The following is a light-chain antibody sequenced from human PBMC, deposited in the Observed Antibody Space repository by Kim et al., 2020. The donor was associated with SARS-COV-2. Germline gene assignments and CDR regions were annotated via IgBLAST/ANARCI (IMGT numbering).Light chain of an antibody. CDR1: QDISNY. CDR2: DAS. CDR3: QQYDNLPPLT. V-gene: IGKV1-33*01. J-gene: IGKJ4*01. Sequence: DIQMTQSPSSLSASVGDRVTITCQASQDISNYLNWYQQKPGKAPKLLIYDASNLETGVPSRFSGSGSGTDFTFTISSLQPEDIATYYCQQYDNLPPLTFGGWTKVYIK.